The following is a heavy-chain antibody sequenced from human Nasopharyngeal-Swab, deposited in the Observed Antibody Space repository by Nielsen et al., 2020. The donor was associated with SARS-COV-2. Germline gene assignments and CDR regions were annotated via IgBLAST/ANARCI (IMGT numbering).Heavy chain of an antibody. J-gene: IGHJ4*02. Sequence: GESLKISCAASGFTSSSYWMSWVRQAPGKGLEWVANIKQDGSEKYYVDSVKGRFTISRDNAKNSLYLQMNSLRAEDTAVYYCARAPKRGSSGYQVVYWGQGTLVTVSS. CDR1: GFTSSSYW. D-gene: IGHD3-22*01. CDR3: ARAPKRGSSGYQVVY. V-gene: IGHV3-7*03. CDR2: IKQDGSEK.